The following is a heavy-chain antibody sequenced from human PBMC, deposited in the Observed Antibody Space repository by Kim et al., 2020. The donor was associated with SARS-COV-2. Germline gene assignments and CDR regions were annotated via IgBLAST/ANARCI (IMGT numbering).Heavy chain of an antibody. D-gene: IGHD2-21*01. CDR2: ISYDGSNK. V-gene: IGHV3-30*04. CDR3: ARDRVVIAIPLYYYYGMDV. J-gene: IGHJ6*02. Sequence: GGSLRLSCAASGFTFSSYAMHWVRQAPGKGLEWVAVISYDGSNKYYVDSVKGRFTISRDNSKNTLYLQMNSLRAEDTAVYYCARDRVVIAIPLYYYYGMDVWGHGTTVTVSS. CDR1: GFTFSSYA.